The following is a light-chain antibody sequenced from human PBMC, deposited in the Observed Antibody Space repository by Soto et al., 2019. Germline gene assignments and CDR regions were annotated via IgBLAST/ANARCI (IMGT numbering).Light chain of an antibody. CDR3: SSYASYISSYV. CDR2: EAT. Sequence: ALTQPDSVSGSPGQSITISCTGTAGDVGSYNLVSWYQQRPGKAPKLLIYEATKRPLGLSNRFSGSRSGNTASLTISGLQAEDEADYYCSSYASYISSYVFGPGTKVTV. V-gene: IGLV2-23*01. J-gene: IGLJ1*01. CDR1: AGDVGSYNL.